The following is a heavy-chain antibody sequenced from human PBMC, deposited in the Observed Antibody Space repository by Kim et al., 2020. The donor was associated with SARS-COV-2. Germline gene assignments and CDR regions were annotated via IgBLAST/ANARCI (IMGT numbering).Heavy chain of an antibody. CDR2: IKEDGSEK. CDR3: ASHYDWTFDY. D-gene: IGHD3-16*01. V-gene: IGHV3-7*03. Sequence: GGSLRLSCAASGFIFSRYWMTWVRQTPGKGLEWVANIKEDGSEKYYVDSVRGRFTISRDNAKNSLYLQLNSLRAEDTAVYYCASHYDWTFDYWGQGTLVTVSS. J-gene: IGHJ4*02. CDR1: GFIFSRYW.